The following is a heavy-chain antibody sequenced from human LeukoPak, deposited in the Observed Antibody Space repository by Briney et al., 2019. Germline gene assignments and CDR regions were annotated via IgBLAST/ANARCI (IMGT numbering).Heavy chain of an antibody. CDR1: GFTFRNYY. V-gene: IGHV3-33*08. CDR2: LRYDGITK. D-gene: IGHD3-9*01. CDR3: ASGYGWLSSN. J-gene: IGHJ4*02. Sequence: GGSLRLSCAASGFTFRNYYMSWIRQAPGKGLEWVALLRYDGITKYYAESVQGRFTISRDISKSTLYLEMNSLRAEDTAVYYCASGYGWLSSNWGRGTLVTVSS.